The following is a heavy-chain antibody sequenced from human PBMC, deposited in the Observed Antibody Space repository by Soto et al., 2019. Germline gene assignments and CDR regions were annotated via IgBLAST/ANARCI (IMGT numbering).Heavy chain of an antibody. Sequence: SETLSLTCSVSGGSISSSSYYWGWLRQPPGKGLEWIGSIYYSGSTYYNPSLKSRVTISIDKSKNQFSLKLSSLTAADTAVYYCARLEGLATISYYFDFWGQGTLVTVSS. J-gene: IGHJ4*02. CDR2: IYYSGST. CDR1: GGSISSSSYY. D-gene: IGHD3-9*01. V-gene: IGHV4-39*01. CDR3: ARLEGLATISYYFDF.